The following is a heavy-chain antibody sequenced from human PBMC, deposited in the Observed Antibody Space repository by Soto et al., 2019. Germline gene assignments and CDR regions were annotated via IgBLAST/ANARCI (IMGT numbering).Heavy chain of an antibody. J-gene: IGHJ6*02. V-gene: IGHV4-30-4*01. D-gene: IGHD3-9*01. CDR3: AIGYDILTGYPRGDYYGMDV. Sequence: SETLSLTCTVSGGSISSGDYYWSWIRQPPGKGLEWIGYIYYSGSTYYNPSLKSRVTISVDTSKNQFSLKLSSVTAADTAVYYCAIGYDILTGYPRGDYYGMDVWGQGTTVTVSS. CDR1: GGSISSGDYY. CDR2: IYYSGST.